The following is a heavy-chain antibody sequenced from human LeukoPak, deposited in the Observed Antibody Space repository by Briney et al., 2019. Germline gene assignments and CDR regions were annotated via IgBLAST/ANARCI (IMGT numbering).Heavy chain of an antibody. CDR3: ARYKGSPYYSGGSCTNDY. CDR1: GGTFSSYA. V-gene: IGHV1-69*13. Sequence: ASVKVSCKASGGTFSSYAVSWVRQAPGQGLEWTGGIIPIFGTANYAQKFQGRVTITADESTSTAYMELSSLRSEDTAVYYCARYKGSPYYSGGSCTNDYWGQGTLVTVSS. CDR2: IIPIFGTA. J-gene: IGHJ4*02. D-gene: IGHD2-15*01.